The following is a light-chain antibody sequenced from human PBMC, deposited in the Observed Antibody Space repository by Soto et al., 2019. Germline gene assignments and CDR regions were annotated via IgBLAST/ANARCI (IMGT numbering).Light chain of an antibody. CDR2: DAS. CDR3: HQYNGYLWT. CDR1: QSISSW. J-gene: IGKJ1*01. V-gene: IGKV1-5*01. Sequence: DIQMTQSPSTLSASVGDRVTITCRASQSISSWLAWYQQKPGKAPKLLIYDASSLESGVPSRFSGSESGTEFALTISSLQPDDYAPYYCHQYNGYLWTFGQGTKVEIK.